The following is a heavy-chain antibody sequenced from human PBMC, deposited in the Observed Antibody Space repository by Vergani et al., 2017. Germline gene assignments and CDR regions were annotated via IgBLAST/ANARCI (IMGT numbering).Heavy chain of an antibody. CDR3: ARAPTSIAAAGTNYYYYYXMDV. CDR1: GGTFSSYA. J-gene: IGHJ6*03. V-gene: IGHV1-69*01. CDR2: IIPIFGTA. Sequence: QVQLVQSGAEVKKPGSSVKVSCKASGGTFSSYAISWVRQAPGQGLEWMGGIIPIFGTANYAQKFQGRVTITADESTSTAYMELSSLRSEDTAVYYCARAPTSIAAAGTNYYYYYXMDVWGKGTTVTVSS. D-gene: IGHD6-13*01.